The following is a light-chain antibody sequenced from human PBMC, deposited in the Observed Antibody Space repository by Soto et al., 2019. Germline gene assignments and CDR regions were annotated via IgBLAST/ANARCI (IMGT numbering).Light chain of an antibody. Sequence: QSALTQPRSVSGSPGRAVTISCTGTSSDVGGYNYVSWYQQHPGKAPKLTIYDVSKRPSGVPDRFSGSKSGNTASLTISGLQAEDEADYYCCSYAGSYTYVFGTGTKVTVL. CDR2: DVS. CDR1: SSDVGGYNY. CDR3: CSYAGSYTYV. J-gene: IGLJ1*01. V-gene: IGLV2-11*01.